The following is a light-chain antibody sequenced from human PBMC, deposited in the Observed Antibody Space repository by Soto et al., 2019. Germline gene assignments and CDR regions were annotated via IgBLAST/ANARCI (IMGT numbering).Light chain of an antibody. CDR1: GSNFGTGYD. V-gene: IGLV1-40*01. CDR2: ANT. CDR3: QSYDASLSGVV. J-gene: IGLJ2*01. Sequence: QAVVTQPPSVSGAPGQRVTISCTGSGSNFGTGYDVHWYQQLPGTAPKLLIYANTNRPSGVPDRFSGSKSGTSASLAITGLQAEDEADYYCQSYDASLSGVVFGGGTKLTVL.